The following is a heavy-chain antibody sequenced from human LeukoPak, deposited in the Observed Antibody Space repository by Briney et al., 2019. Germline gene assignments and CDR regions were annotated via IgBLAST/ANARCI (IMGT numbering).Heavy chain of an antibody. CDR2: FDPEDGET. V-gene: IGHV1-24*01. D-gene: IGHD3-22*01. CDR1: GYTLTELS. CDR3: ATVPSPYDSSGYYLHAFDT. J-gene: IGHJ3*02. Sequence: GASVKVSCKVSGYTLTELSMHWVRQAPGKGLECMGGFDPEDGETIYAQKFQGRVTMTEDTSTDTAYMELSSLRSEDTAVYYCATVPSPYDSSGYYLHAFDTWGQGTMVTVSS.